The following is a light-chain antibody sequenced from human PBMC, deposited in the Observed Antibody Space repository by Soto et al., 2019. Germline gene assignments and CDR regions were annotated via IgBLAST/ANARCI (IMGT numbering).Light chain of an antibody. Sequence: EIVLTQSPATLSLSPGERATLSCRASQSVSSYVAWYQQKPGQAPRLLIYDASNRATGIPARFSGSGSGTDFTLTISSLEPEDFAVYYCQQRSNFPLTFGGGTKVEIK. CDR2: DAS. CDR1: QSVSSY. J-gene: IGKJ4*01. V-gene: IGKV3-11*01. CDR3: QQRSNFPLT.